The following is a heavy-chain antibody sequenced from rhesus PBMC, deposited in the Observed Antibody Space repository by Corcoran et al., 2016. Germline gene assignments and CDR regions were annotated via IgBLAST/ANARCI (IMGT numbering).Heavy chain of an antibody. CDR2: ISSASSYI. D-gene: IGHD6-25*01. Sequence: EVQLVESGGGLVQPGGSLRLSCAASGFTFSDYYMSWVRQAPGKGLEWVSSISSASSYIYYADSVKGRFTISIDHATNSLSLQMNSLKTEDTDVYYCTRDKGIAAAGTIDYWGQGVLVTVSS. V-gene: IGHV3S16*01. CDR1: GFTFSDYY. CDR3: TRDKGIAAAGTIDY. J-gene: IGHJ4*01.